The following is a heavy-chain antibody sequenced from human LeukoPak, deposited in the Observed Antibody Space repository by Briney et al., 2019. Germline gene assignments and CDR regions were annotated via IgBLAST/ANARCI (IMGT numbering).Heavy chain of an antibody. Sequence: PGGSLRLSCAASGFTFSNYWMGWVRRAPGKGLEWVANINQDGSEKYYVDSVKGRFTISRDNAKNSLDVQMNSLRAEDTAVYFCSRGLGGYGHGACAYWGQGTLVTVSS. J-gene: IGHJ4*02. CDR1: GFTFSNYW. V-gene: IGHV3-7*05. CDR2: INQDGSEK. CDR3: SRGLGGYGHGACAY. D-gene: IGHD3-22*01.